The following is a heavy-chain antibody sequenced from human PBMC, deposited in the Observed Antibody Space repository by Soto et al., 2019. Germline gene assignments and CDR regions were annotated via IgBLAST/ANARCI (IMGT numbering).Heavy chain of an antibody. CDR1: GGSISSSSYS. J-gene: IGHJ5*02. CDR2: IHYSGST. D-gene: IGHD5-18*01. V-gene: IGHV4-39*01. CDR3: AKLQLYNYGDGEAPCFDP. Sequence: SETLSLTCTVSGGSISSSSYSWGWIRQPPGKGLEWIANIHYSGSTYYNPSLKSRVTISVDTSKNQLSLKLSSVTAADTSVYYCAKLQLYNYGDGEAPCFDPWGQGTLVTVSS.